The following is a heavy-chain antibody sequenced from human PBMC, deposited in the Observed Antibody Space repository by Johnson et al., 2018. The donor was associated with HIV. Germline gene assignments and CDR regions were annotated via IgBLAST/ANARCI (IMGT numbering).Heavy chain of an antibody. CDR3: AGASDAFDI. V-gene: IGHV3-13*01. D-gene: IGHD3-16*01. CDR1: GFTVSSNY. Sequence: MQLVESGGDLVQPGGSLRLSCAASGFTVSSNYMSWVRQAPGKGLEWVAAVGTAGDTFYPGSVKGRFTISREDAKNSLYLQMNSLRAEDTAVYYCAGASDAFDIWGQGTMVTVSS. CDR2: VGTAGDT. J-gene: IGHJ3*02.